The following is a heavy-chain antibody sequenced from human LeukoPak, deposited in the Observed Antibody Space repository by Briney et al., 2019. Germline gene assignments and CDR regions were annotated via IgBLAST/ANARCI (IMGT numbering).Heavy chain of an antibody. CDR3: ANQEADDQLPSMDV. J-gene: IGHJ6*02. Sequence: GGSLRLSCEASGFTFSGYAMSWVRQAPGKGLEWVSAISGRGGSTYYADSVKGRFTISRDNSKNTLYLQMNSLRAEDTAVYYCANQEADDQLPSMDVWGQGTTVTVSS. D-gene: IGHD2-2*01. V-gene: IGHV3-23*01. CDR1: GFTFSGYA. CDR2: ISGRGGST.